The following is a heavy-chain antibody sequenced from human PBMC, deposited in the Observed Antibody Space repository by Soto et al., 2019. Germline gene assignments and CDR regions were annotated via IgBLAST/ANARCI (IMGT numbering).Heavy chain of an antibody. CDR1: GFTVDDYA. J-gene: IGHJ4*02. CDR3: AKDMKWGGMTTIHYFDS. D-gene: IGHD4-17*01. CDR2: ISWNSETI. V-gene: IGHV3-9*01. Sequence: EVQLVESGGGLVQPGRSLRLSCAASGFTVDDYAMHWVRQAPGKGLEWVSGISWNSETIDYADSVKGRFTISRDNAKSSLFQQMNSLRPDDTASYYCAKDMKWGGMTTIHYFDSWGQGTLVTVSS.